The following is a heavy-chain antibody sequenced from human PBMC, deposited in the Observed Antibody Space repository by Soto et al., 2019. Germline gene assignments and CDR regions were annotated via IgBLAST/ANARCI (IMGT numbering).Heavy chain of an antibody. CDR2: IKQDGNDL. CDR3: GGTILGVVTHFSKMDV. CDR1: GFTFSSYW. Sequence: GGSLRLSCAASGFTFSSYWMSWVRQAPEKGLEWVANIKQDGNDLYFVDSVKGRFTISRDNAKNSLYLHMSSLRAEDTGVYYCGGTILGVVTHFSKMDVWGKGTRVTAS. D-gene: IGHD3-3*01. V-gene: IGHV3-7*01. J-gene: IGHJ6*03.